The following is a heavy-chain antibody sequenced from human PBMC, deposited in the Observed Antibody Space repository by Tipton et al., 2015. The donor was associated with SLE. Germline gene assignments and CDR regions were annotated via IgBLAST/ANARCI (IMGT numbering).Heavy chain of an antibody. CDR3: VKHKDSRILWFGQLLSFYYMDV. CDR1: GYSFTTYW. D-gene: IGHD3-10*01. V-gene: IGHV5-51*01. J-gene: IGHJ6*03. CDR2: IYPGIYPGDSNP. Sequence: QLVQSGAEVKKPGESLKISCKVSGYSFTTYWISWVRQMPGKGLEWMGIIYPGIYPGDSNPKYNPSFQGQVTISADKSISTAYLQWSSLKASDTAIYYCVKHKDSRILWFGQLLSFYYMDVWGKGTTVTVSS.